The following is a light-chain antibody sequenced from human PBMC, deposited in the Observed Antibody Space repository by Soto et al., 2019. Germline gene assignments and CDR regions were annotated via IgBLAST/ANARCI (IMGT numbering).Light chain of an antibody. V-gene: IGLV2-11*01. CDR2: DVS. CDR1: SSDVGGYNY. CDR3: SSYAGSSHYV. J-gene: IGLJ1*01. Sequence: QSVLTHPRSVSGSPGQSVTISCTGTSSDVGGYNYVSWYQQHPGKAPKLMIYDVSKRPSGVPDRFSGSKSGNTASLTISGLQAEDEADYYCSSYAGSSHYVFGPGTKVTVL.